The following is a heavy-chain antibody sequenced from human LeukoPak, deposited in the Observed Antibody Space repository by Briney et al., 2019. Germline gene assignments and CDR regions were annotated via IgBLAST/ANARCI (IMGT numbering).Heavy chain of an antibody. V-gene: IGHV4-34*01. CDR1: GGSFSGYY. CDR3: AREVAYYYYMDV. CDR2: IYHSGNT. Sequence: SETLSLTCAVYGGSFSGYYWSWIRQPPGKGLEWIGSIYHSGNTYYNPSLKSRVTISVDTSKNQFSLKLSSVTAADTAVYYCAREVAYYYYMDVWGKGTTVTVSS. J-gene: IGHJ6*03.